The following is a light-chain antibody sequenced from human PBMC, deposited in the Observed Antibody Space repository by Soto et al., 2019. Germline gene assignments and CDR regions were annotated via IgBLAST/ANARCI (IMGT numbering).Light chain of an antibody. CDR2: ANN. V-gene: IGLV1-40*01. CDR1: SSNIGAGYD. Sequence: QSVLTQPPSVSGAPGQRVTISCSGSSSNIGAGYDVHWYQQLPGTAPKLLISANNIRPSGVPDRFSGSKSGTSASLAISGLQAEDEADYYCSSYTSSSTWVFGGGTKLTVL. J-gene: IGLJ3*02. CDR3: SSYTSSSTWV.